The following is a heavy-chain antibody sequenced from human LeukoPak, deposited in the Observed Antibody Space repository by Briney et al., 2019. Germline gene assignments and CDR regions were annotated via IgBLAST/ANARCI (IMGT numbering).Heavy chain of an antibody. Sequence: PSETLSLTCTVSGYSISNGYYWGWIRQPPGKGLEWIGTIYHNGNTYYNPSLKSRVTISVDTSKNQFSLKLSSVTAADTAVYYCARHRGPTTVIKSLLKYNWFDPWGQGTLVTVSS. CDR3: ARHRGPTTVIKSLLKYNWFDP. V-gene: IGHV4-38-2*02. J-gene: IGHJ5*02. D-gene: IGHD4-17*01. CDR2: IYHNGNT. CDR1: GYSISNGYY.